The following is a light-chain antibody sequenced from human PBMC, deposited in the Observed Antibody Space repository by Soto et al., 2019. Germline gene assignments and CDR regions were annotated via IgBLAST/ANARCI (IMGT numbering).Light chain of an antibody. CDR3: QQYNNWPPIT. J-gene: IGKJ5*01. CDR2: GAY. CDR1: QSISGN. Sequence: EIVMTQSPATLSVSPGESATLSCRASQSISGNLAWYQQKPGLSPRLLIYGAYTRAAGVPARFSGSGSGTEFTLTITSLQSEDIALYYCQQYNNWPPITFGQGTRLEI. V-gene: IGKV3-15*01.